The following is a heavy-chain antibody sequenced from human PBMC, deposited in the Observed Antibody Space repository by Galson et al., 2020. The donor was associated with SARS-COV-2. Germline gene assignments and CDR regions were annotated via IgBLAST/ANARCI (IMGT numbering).Heavy chain of an antibody. CDR3: ATGAKWYYRDPDYYDCMDV. Sequence: GESLKISCAASGFTFSSYAMSWVSQAPGKGLEWVSAISGSGGSTYYADSVKGRFTISRDNSKNTLYLQMNSLRAEDTAVYYCATGAKWYYRDPDYYDCMDVWGQGTTVTVSS. CDR2: ISGSGGST. V-gene: IGHV3-23*01. D-gene: IGHD3-16*01. CDR1: GFTFSSYA. J-gene: IGHJ6*02.